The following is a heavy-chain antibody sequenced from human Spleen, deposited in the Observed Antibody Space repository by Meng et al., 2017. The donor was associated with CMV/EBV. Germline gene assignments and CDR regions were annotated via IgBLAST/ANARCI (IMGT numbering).Heavy chain of an antibody. J-gene: IGHJ6*02. CDR1: GFTFSSYS. CDR2: ISSSSSYI. D-gene: IGHD2-2*01. V-gene: IGHV3-21*01. CDR3: ARDRRGIVVVPAAKGMDV. Sequence: GGSLRLSCAASGFTFSSYSMNWVRQAPGKGLEWVSSISSSSSYIYYADSVKGRFTISRDNAKNSLYLQMNSLRAEDTAVYYCARDRRGIVVVPAAKGMDVWGQGTTVTVSS.